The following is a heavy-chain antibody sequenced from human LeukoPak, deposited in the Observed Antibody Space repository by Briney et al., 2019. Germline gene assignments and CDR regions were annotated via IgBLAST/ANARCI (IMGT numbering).Heavy chain of an antibody. CDR2: INSDGSST. Sequence: GGSLRLSCAASGFTFDDYGMNWVRKAPGKGLEWVSRINSDGSSTSYADSVKGRFTISRDNAKNTLYLQMNSLRAEDTAVYYCARLSGIAVFYWGQGTLVTVFS. J-gene: IGHJ4*02. V-gene: IGHV3-74*01. D-gene: IGHD6-19*01. CDR3: ARLSGIAVFY. CDR1: GFTFDDYG.